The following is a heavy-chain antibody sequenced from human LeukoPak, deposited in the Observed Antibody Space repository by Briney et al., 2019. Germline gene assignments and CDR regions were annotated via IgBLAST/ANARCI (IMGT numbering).Heavy chain of an antibody. CDR1: GGSISSGYYY. V-gene: IGHV4-30-4*01. CDR2: IYYGGT. D-gene: IGHD6-6*01. J-gene: IGHJ4*02. CDR3: ARGTWSSSIDY. Sequence: TSETQSLTCTVSGGSISSGYYYRSWIRQPPGKGLEYIGYIYYGGTYYNPSLKSRVTISVDTSKNQFSLKLSSVTAADTAVYYCARGTWSSSIDYWGQGTLVTVSS.